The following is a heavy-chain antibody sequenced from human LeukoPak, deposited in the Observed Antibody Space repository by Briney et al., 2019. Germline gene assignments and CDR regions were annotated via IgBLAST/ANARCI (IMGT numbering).Heavy chain of an antibody. CDR2: IIPIFGTA. D-gene: IGHD3-9*01. J-gene: IGHJ4*02. CDR3: AREGAGHYDILTGCYYFDY. CDR1: GGTFSSYA. Sequence: GSSVKVSCKASGGTFSSYAISWVRQAPGQGLEWMGGIIPIFGTANYAQKFQGRVTITADESTSTAYMELSSLRSEDTAVYYCAREGAGHYDILTGCYYFDYWGQGTLVTVSS. V-gene: IGHV1-69*01.